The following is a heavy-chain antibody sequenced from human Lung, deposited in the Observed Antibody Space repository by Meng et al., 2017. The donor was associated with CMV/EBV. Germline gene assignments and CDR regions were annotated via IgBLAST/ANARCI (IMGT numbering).Heavy chain of an antibody. CDR3: ARDWRLMNAQPNWFDP. J-gene: IGHJ5*02. CDR2: ISTYNGNT. Sequence: ASVKVSXKASGYTFTSYGINWVRQAPGQGLEWMAWISTYNGNTYYAQKFQGRVTLTTDTSTSAAYMELRGLRSDDTAVYYCARDWRLMNAQPNWFDPWGQGTLVXVSS. CDR1: GYTFTSYG. D-gene: IGHD3-3*01. V-gene: IGHV1-18*01.